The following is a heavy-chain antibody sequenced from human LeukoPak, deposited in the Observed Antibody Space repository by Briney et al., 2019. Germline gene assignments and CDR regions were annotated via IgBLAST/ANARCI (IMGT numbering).Heavy chain of an antibody. D-gene: IGHD6-13*01. CDR3: ARGKSRSRFIAAAGRGMAYFDY. CDR1: GGSFSGYY. Sequence: SETLSLTCAVYGGSFSGYYRSWIRQPPGKGLEWIGEINHSGSTNYNPSLKSRVTISVDTSKNQFSLKLSPVTAADTAVYYCARGKSRSRFIAAAGRGMAYFDYWGQGTLVTVSS. CDR2: INHSGST. J-gene: IGHJ4*02. V-gene: IGHV4-34*01.